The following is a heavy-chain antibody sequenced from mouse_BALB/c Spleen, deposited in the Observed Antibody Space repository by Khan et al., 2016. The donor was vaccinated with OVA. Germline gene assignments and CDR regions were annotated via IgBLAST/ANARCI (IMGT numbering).Heavy chain of an antibody. D-gene: IGHD1-2*01. Sequence: QVQLKESGPGLVAPSQSLSITCTVSGFSLTDYGVNWVRQPPGKGLEWLGMIWGDGSTDYNSALKSRLSISKDKSKSQVFLKMNSLQTDNTARYYCARELRLGGFAYWGQGTLGTVSA. CDR1: GFSLTDYG. J-gene: IGHJ3*01. CDR3: ARELRLGGFAY. CDR2: IWGDGST. V-gene: IGHV2-6-7*01.